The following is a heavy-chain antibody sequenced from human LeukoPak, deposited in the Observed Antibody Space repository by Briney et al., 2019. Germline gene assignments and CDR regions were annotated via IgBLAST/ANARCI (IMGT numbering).Heavy chain of an antibody. CDR2: INHSGST. CDR3: ARIPSPPYDYVWGSYRVGAFDI. CDR1: GGSFSGYY. Sequence: PSETLSLTCAVYGGSFSGYYWSWIRQPPGKGLEGIGEINHSGSTNYNPSLKSRVTISVDTSKNQFSLKLSSVTVADTAVYYCARIPSPPYDYVWGSYRVGAFDIWGQGTMVTVSS. V-gene: IGHV4-34*01. D-gene: IGHD3-16*02. J-gene: IGHJ3*02.